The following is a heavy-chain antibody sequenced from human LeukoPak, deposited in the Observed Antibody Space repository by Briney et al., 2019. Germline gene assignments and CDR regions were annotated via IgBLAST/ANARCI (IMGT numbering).Heavy chain of an antibody. V-gene: IGHV4-39*01. J-gene: IGHJ4*02. CDR1: GGSISSSNFY. CDR3: ARGSHSGGHLDY. CDR2: VFYSGTT. D-gene: IGHD2-15*01. Sequence: SETLSLTCSVSGGSISSSNFYWVWLRQPPEKGLEGMGSVFYSGTTYYTPSLKSRVTISVDTTKNQFSLKLSSVTAADTAEYYCARGSHSGGHLDYWGQGALVTVSS.